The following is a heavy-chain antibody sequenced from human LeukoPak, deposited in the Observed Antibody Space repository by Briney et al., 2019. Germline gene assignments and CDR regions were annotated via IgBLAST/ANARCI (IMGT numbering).Heavy chain of an antibody. CDR3: ARSATYAYWDY. Sequence: GGSLRLSCAASGFTFSSYAMSWVRQAPGKGLEWVSYISGSTSTIYYVDSVKGRFTISRDNAKNSLYLRMNSLRAEDTAVYYCARSATYAYWDYWGQGTLVTVSS. CDR1: GFTFSSYA. J-gene: IGHJ4*02. V-gene: IGHV3-48*04. CDR2: ISGSTSTI. D-gene: IGHD2-8*02.